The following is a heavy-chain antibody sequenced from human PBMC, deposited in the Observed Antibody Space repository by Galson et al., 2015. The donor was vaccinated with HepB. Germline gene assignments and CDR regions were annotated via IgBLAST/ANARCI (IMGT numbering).Heavy chain of an antibody. V-gene: IGHV1-2*05. J-gene: IGHJ4*02. CDR2: INPNSGGT. Sequence: SVKVSCKASGYTFTGYYMHWVRQAPGQGLEWMGRINPNSGGTNYAQKFQGRVTMTRDTSISTAYMELSRLRSDDTVVYYCARGNRSGNLLDYWGQGTLVTVSS. CDR3: ARGNRSGNLLDY. CDR1: GYTFTGYY. D-gene: IGHD3-10*01.